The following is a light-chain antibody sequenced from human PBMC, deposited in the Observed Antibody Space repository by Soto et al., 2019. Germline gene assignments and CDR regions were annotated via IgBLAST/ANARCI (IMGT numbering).Light chain of an antibody. J-gene: IGLJ1*01. V-gene: IGLV2-14*01. Sequence: QSALTQPASVSGSPGQSITISCTGTGSDVGGYNYVSWYQHHPGKAPKLMIYEVSNRPSGVSYRFSGSKSGNTASLTISGLQAEDKADYYCNSYTGSGIVFGTGTKVTDL. CDR3: NSYTGSGIV. CDR2: EVS. CDR1: GSDVGGYNY.